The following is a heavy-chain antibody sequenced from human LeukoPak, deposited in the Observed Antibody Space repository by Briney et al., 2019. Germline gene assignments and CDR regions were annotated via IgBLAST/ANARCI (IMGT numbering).Heavy chain of an antibody. J-gene: IGHJ5*02. CDR2: VIPIFGTA. CDR3: ARGYRFYDVWSGNNWFDP. CDR1: GGTFSSYA. Sequence: EASVKVSCKASGGTFSSYAISWVRQAPGPGLEWMGRVIPIFGTADYAQKFQGRVTITTDESTSTASMELGRLRSDATAGYSLARGYRFYDVWSGNNWFDPWSQGTLVTVSS. D-gene: IGHD3-3*01. V-gene: IGHV1-69*05.